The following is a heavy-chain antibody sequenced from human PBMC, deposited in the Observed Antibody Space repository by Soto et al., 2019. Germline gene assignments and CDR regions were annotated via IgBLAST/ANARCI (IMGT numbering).Heavy chain of an antibody. CDR3: ARRHSSGWYGNFDY. J-gene: IGHJ4*02. Sequence: GASVKVSCKASGYTFTSYAMHWVRQAPGQRLEWMGWINAGNGNTKYSQKFQGRVTITRDTSASTAYMELSSLRSEDTAVYYCARRHSSGWYGNFDYWGQGTLVTVSS. CDR1: GYTFTSYA. CDR2: INAGNGNT. V-gene: IGHV1-3*01. D-gene: IGHD6-19*01.